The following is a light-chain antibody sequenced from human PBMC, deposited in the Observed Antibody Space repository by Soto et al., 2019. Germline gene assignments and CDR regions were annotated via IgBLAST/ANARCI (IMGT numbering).Light chain of an antibody. CDR2: WAS. J-gene: IGKJ5*01. CDR1: QSVLYSSTNKNY. CDR3: QQYDSIPIT. V-gene: IGKV4-1*01. Sequence: DIVMTQSPDSLAVSLGERATINCKSSQSVLYSSTNKNYLAWYQQKAGQPPKMLIYWASTRESGVPDRFSGSGSGTDFTLTISSLQAEDVGVYYCQQYDSIPITFGQGTRLEIK.